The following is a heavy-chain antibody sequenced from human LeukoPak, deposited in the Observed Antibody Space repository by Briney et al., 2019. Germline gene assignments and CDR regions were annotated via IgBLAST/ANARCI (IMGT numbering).Heavy chain of an antibody. CDR1: GGSISSYY. V-gene: IGHV4-59*01. CDR2: VYYSGST. Sequence: PSETLSLTCSVSGGSISSYYWSWTRQPPGKGLEWIGYVYYSGSTSYNPSLRGRVTISIDTSKNQFSLKLNSVTAADTAVYYCAGGSDGVGSINYWGQGSLVTVSS. J-gene: IGHJ4*02. CDR3: AGGSDGVGSINY. D-gene: IGHD1-26*01.